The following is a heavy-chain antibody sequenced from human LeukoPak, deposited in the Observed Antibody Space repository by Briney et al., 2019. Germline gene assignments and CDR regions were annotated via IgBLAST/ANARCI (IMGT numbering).Heavy chain of an antibody. J-gene: IGHJ4*02. CDR3: ARDEGNYFDY. Sequence: GGSLRLSCAASGFTFSTYAMSWVRQAPGKGLEWVSVISGSGGSTNYADSVKGRFSISRDNSKNTVYLQMKSLRADDTAVYYCARDEGNYFDYWAREPWSPSPQ. CDR2: ISGSGGST. V-gene: IGHV3-23*01. CDR1: GFTFSTYA.